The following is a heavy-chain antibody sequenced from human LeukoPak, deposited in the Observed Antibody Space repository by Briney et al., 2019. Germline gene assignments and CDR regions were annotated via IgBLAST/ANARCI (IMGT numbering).Heavy chain of an antibody. CDR1: GGSISSYY. V-gene: IGHV4-59*01. CDR2: IYYSGST. CDR3: TRGAIAYYDMDV. J-gene: IGHJ6*03. D-gene: IGHD3-16*01. Sequence: SGTLSLTCTVSGGSISSYYWSWIRQPPGKGLEWIGNIYYSGSTNYNPSLKSRVTISVDTSKNQFSLKLSSVTAADTAVYYCTRGAIAYYDMDVWGKGTTVTISS.